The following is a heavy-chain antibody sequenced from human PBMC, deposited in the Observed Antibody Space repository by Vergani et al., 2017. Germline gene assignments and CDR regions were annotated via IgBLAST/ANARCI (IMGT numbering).Heavy chain of an antibody. V-gene: IGHV4-59*01. J-gene: IGHJ1*01. CDR1: GGSISSYY. Sequence: QVQLQESGPGLVKPSETLSLTCTVSGGSISSYYWSWIRQPPGKGLEWIGYIYYSGSTNYNPSLKSRVSISVDTSKNQFSLKLSSVTAADTAVYYCASADYYDSSGYYHGTEYFQHWGQGTLVTVSS. CDR2: IYYSGST. D-gene: IGHD3-22*01. CDR3: ASADYYDSSGYYHGTEYFQH.